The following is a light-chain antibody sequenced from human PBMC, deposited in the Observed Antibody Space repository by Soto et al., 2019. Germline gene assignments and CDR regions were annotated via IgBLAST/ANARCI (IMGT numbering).Light chain of an antibody. CDR3: QQYGSSPYT. J-gene: IGKJ2*01. V-gene: IGKV3-20*01. CDR1: QSVSSSY. Sequence: EIVLTQSPGTLSLSPGXRATLSCRASQSVSSSYLAWYQQKPGLAPRLLIYGASSRATGIPDRFSGSGSGTDFTLTISRLEPEDFAVYYCQQYGSSPYTFGQGTKVDTK. CDR2: GAS.